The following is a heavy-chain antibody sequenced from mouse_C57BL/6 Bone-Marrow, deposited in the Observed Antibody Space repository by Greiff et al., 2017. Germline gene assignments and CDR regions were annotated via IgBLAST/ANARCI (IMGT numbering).Heavy chain of an antibody. CDR2: IYWDDDK. CDR1: GFSLSTSGMG. D-gene: IGHD2-4*01. CDR3: ARRVYDYDVDY. J-gene: IGHJ2*01. Sequence: QVTLKECGPGILQSSQTLSLTCSFSGFSLSTSGMGVSWIRQPSGKGLEWLAHIYWDDDKRYNPSLKSWLTISKDTSRNQVFLKITSVDTADTATYYCARRVYDYDVDYWGQGTTLTVSS. V-gene: IGHV8-12*01.